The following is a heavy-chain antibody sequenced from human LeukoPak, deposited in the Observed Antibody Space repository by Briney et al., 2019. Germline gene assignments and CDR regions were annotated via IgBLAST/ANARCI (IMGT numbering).Heavy chain of an antibody. D-gene: IGHD3-10*01. J-gene: IGHJ4*02. CDR2: IIPIFGTA. CDR3: ARGGGSGSYRFGTFDY. CDR1: GGTFSSYA. Sequence: SVKVSCKASGGTFSSYAISWVRQAPGQGLEWMGGIIPIFGTANCAQKFQGRVTITADESTSTAYMELSSLRSEDTAVYYCARGGGSGSYRFGTFDYWGQGTLVTVSS. V-gene: IGHV1-69*13.